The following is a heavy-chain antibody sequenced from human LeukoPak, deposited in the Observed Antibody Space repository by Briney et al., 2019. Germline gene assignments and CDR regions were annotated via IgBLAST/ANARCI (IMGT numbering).Heavy chain of an antibody. D-gene: IGHD3-22*01. CDR2: IYYSGST. CDR3: ARGGDYYDSSGYYYYFDY. V-gene: IGHV4-4*02. CDR1: GGSISSSNW. Sequence: SSETLSLTCAVSGGSISSSNWWSWVRQPPGKGLEWIGYIYYSGSTNYNPSLKSRVTISVDTSKNQFSLKLSSVTAADTAVYYCARGGDYYDSSGYYYYFDYWGQGTLVTVSS. J-gene: IGHJ4*02.